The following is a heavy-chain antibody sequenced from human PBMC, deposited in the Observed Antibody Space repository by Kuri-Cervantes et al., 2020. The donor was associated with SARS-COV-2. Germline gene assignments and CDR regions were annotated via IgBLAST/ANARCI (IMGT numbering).Heavy chain of an antibody. Sequence: GSLRLSCTVSGGSVRSGSYYWSWIRQPPGKGLEWLGYMDYTGSTNYNPSLKSRVTISVDTSKNQFSLKLHSVSAADAAVYYCARDLPGYCSGGSCGVQFGYCVQGTLVTVSS. J-gene: IGHJ4*02. D-gene: IGHD2-15*01. V-gene: IGHV4-61*01. CDR3: ARDLPGYCSGGSCGVQFGY. CDR2: MDYTGST. CDR1: GGSVRSGSYY.